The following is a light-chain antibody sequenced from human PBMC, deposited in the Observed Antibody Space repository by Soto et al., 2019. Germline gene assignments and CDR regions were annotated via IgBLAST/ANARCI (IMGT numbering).Light chain of an antibody. CDR2: RNT. CDR3: QSYDSGIYV. Sequence: QSALTQPPSVSGAPGQRVTISCTGITSNIGAGYDVHWFQQLPGTAPKLLIYRNTNRPSGVPDRFSGSKSGTSASLAITGLQAEAEADYYCQSYDSGIYVFGSGTKVTVL. CDR1: TSNIGAGYD. V-gene: IGLV1-40*01. J-gene: IGLJ1*01.